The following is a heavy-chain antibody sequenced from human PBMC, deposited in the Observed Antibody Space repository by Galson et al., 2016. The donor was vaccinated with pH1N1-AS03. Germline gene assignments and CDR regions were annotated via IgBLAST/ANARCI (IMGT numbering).Heavy chain of an antibody. CDR2: IYYTGIT. Sequence: ETLSLTCTVSGDSVSGGTYYWNWIRQPPGKGLEWIGFIYYTGITNYNPSRESRLTISIDRTKNQISLTLGSVTAADAAMYYCARNVVLTGYHATGRERVDFWGQGTLVIVSS. V-gene: IGHV4-61*01. D-gene: IGHD3-9*01. CDR1: GDSVSGGTYY. CDR3: ARNVVLTGYHATGRERVDF. J-gene: IGHJ4*02.